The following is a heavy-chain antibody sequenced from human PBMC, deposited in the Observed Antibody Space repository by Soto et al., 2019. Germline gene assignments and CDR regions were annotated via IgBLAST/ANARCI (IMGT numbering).Heavy chain of an antibody. J-gene: IGHJ2*01. CDR1: GFTFRSYS. Sequence: GGSLRISCAASGFTFRSYSMNWARQAPGKGLERVSYISSSSSTIYYADSVKGRFTISRDNAKNSLYLQMNSLRAEDTAVYYCARARRSVWYFDLWGRGTLVTVSS. CDR3: ARARRSVWYFDL. CDR2: ISSSSSTI. V-gene: IGHV3-48*01.